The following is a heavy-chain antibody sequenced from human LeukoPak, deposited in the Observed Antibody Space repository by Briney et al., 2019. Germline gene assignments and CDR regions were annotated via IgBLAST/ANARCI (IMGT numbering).Heavy chain of an antibody. J-gene: IGHJ4*02. CDR1: GFTFSDYY. Sequence: GGSLRLSCAASGFTFSDYYMSWIRQAPGKGLEWVSYISSSGSTIYYADSVKGRFTISRDNAKNSLYLQMNSLRAEDTAVYYCAKTLWGHTYYYDSSGYYPPDYWGQGTLVTVSS. D-gene: IGHD3-22*01. V-gene: IGHV3-11*01. CDR3: AKTLWGHTYYYDSSGYYPPDY. CDR2: ISSSGSTI.